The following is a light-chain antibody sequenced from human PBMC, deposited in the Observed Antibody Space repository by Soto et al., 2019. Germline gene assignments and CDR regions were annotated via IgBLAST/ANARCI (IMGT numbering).Light chain of an antibody. V-gene: IGKV1-5*03. J-gene: IGKJ1*01. CDR1: QSINNW. Sequence: DIQMTQSPSTLSASVGDRVTITCRASQSINNWLAWYQQKPGKVPRLLIYTASSLENAVPSRFSGSGSGTEFTLTISSLQPDDFATYYCLQYNSYSRGTFGQGTKVEI. CDR2: TAS. CDR3: LQYNSYSRGT.